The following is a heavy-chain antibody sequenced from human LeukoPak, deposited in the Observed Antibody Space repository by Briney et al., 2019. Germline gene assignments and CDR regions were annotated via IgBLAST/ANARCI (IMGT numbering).Heavy chain of an antibody. Sequence: PGGSLRLSCAASGFTFSSYAMSWVRQAPGKGLEWVAFIRYDGSNKYYADSVKGRFTISRDNSKNTLYLQMNSLRAEDTAVYYCAKDSRVYCSGGSCYPSYLDYWGQGTLVTVSS. CDR2: IRYDGSNK. D-gene: IGHD2-15*01. V-gene: IGHV3-30*02. CDR3: AKDSRVYCSGGSCYPSYLDY. CDR1: GFTFSSYA. J-gene: IGHJ4*02.